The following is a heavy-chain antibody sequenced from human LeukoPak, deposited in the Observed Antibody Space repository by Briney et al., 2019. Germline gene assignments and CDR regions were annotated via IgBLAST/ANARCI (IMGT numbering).Heavy chain of an antibody. CDR3: ARDCSSTSCYEANWFDP. V-gene: IGHV1-69*13. CDR2: IIPIFGTA. D-gene: IGHD2-2*01. Sequence: GASVKVSCKASGGTFSSYAISWVRQAPGQGLEWMGGIIPIFGTANYAQKFQGRVTITADESTSTAHMELSSLRSEDTAVYYCARDCSSTSCYEANWFDPWGQGTLVTVSS. J-gene: IGHJ5*02. CDR1: GGTFSSYA.